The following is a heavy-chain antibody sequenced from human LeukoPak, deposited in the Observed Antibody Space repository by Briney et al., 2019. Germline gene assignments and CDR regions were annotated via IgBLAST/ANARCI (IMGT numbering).Heavy chain of an antibody. CDR3: ATPSYDSCGHVRVC. Sequence: ETPSPSCTVSGGSISSSSYYWGGIRQPPGKGLEWIGNIYYSGSAFYNPSLKSRVTISVDTSKNQFSLKLNSVTAADTAVYYCATPSYDSCGHVRVCWGEGTLTVSS. CDR2: IYYSGSA. CDR1: GGSISSSSYY. V-gene: IGHV4-39*05. D-gene: IGHD3-22*01. J-gene: IGHJ4*02.